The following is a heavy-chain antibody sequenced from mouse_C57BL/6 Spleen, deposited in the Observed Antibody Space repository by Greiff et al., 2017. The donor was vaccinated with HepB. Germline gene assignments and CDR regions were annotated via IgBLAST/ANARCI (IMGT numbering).Heavy chain of an antibody. D-gene: IGHD2-1*01. CDR1: GYTFTSYD. V-gene: IGHV1-85*01. J-gene: IGHJ1*03. CDR3: AREEGNYWYFDV. Sequence: VQLQQSGPELVKPGASVKLSCKASGYTFTSYDINWVKQRPGQGLEWIGLIYPRDGSTKYNEKFKGKATLTVDTSSSTAYMVLHSLTSEDSAVYFCAREEGNYWYFDVWGTGTTVTVSS. CDR2: IYPRDGST.